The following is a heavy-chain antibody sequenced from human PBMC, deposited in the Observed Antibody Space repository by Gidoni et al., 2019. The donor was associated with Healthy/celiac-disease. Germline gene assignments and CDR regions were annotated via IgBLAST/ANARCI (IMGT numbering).Heavy chain of an antibody. CDR1: GFTFSSYE. Sequence: EVQLVESGGGLVQPGGSLRLSCAASGFTFSSYEMNWVSQAPGKGLEWVSYISSSGSTIYYADSVKGRFTISRDNAKNSLYLQMNSLRAEDTAVYYCARDRGGYDILTGFYYYGMDVWGQGTTVTVSS. CDR2: ISSSGSTI. J-gene: IGHJ6*02. CDR3: ARDRGGYDILTGFYYYGMDV. D-gene: IGHD3-9*01. V-gene: IGHV3-48*03.